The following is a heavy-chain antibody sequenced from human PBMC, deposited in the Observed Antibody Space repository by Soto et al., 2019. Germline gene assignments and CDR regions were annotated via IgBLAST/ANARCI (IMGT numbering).Heavy chain of an antibody. J-gene: IGHJ5*02. CDR3: TTEEIVVVPAAIVGAPIENLNWFDP. CDR1: GFTFSNAW. CDR2: IKSKTDGGTT. V-gene: IGHV3-15*01. D-gene: IGHD2-2*02. Sequence: EVQLVESGGGLVKPGGSLRLSCAASGFTFSNAWMSWVRQAPGKGLEWVGRIKSKTDGGTTDYAAPVKGRFTISRDDSKNTLYLQMNSLKTEDTAVYYCTTEEIVVVPAAIVGAPIENLNWFDPWGQGTLVTVSS.